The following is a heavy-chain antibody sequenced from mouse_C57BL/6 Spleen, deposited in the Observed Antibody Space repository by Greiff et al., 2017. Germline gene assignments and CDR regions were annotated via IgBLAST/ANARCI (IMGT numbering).Heavy chain of an antibody. Sequence: QVQLQQPGAELVRPGSSVKLSCKASGYTFTSYWMHWVKQRPIQGLEWIGNIDPSDSETHYNQKFKDKATLTVDKSSSTAYMQLSSLTSEDSAVYYCARSGNYYGSSYVPDYFDYRGQGTTLTVSS. V-gene: IGHV1-52*01. CDR2: IDPSDSET. J-gene: IGHJ2*01. D-gene: IGHD1-1*01. CDR3: ARSGNYYGSSYVPDYFDY. CDR1: GYTFTSYW.